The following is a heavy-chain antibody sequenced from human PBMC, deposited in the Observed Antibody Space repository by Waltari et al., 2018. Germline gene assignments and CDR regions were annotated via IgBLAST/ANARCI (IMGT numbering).Heavy chain of an antibody. CDR1: GGSFSGYY. V-gene: IGHV4-34*01. Sequence: QVQLQQWGAGLLKPSETLSLTCAVYGGSFSGYYWSWTRQPPGKGLELIGEISHSGNAHYNPSLKSRVTISLDTSKNQFSLKLSSVTAADTAVYYCARQEIIVEVTGDGFDIWGQGTMVTVSS. CDR3: ARQEIIVEVTGDGFDI. CDR2: ISHSGNA. D-gene: IGHD2-21*02. J-gene: IGHJ3*02.